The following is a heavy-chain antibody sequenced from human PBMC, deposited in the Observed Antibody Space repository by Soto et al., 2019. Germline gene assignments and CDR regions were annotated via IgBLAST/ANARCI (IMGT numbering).Heavy chain of an antibody. Sequence: ASVKVSCKASGGTFSSYAISWVRQAPGQGLEWMGGIIPIFGTANYAQKFQGRVTITADESTSTAYMELSSLRSEDTAVYYCARGDYYDSSGYYRNWFDPWGQGTLVTVSS. CDR1: GGTFSSYA. CDR3: ARGDYYDSSGYYRNWFDP. J-gene: IGHJ5*02. D-gene: IGHD3-22*01. V-gene: IGHV1-69*13. CDR2: IIPIFGTA.